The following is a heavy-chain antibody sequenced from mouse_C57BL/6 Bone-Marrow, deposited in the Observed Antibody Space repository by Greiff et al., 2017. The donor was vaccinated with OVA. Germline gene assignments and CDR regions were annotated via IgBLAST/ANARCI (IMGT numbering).Heavy chain of an antibody. CDR3: ASYYGSSYEWYFDV. Sequence: LVESGAELARPGASVKLSCKASGYTFTSYGISWVKQRTGQGLEWIGEIYPRSGNTYYNEKFKGKATLTADKSSSTAYMELRSLTSEDSAVYFCASYYGSSYEWYFDVWGTGTTVTVSS. J-gene: IGHJ1*03. CDR2: IYPRSGNT. CDR1: GYTFTSYG. D-gene: IGHD1-1*01. V-gene: IGHV1-81*01.